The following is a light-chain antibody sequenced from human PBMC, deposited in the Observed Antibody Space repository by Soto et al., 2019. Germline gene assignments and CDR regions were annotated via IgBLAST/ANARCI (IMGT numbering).Light chain of an antibody. V-gene: IGKV1-27*01. CDR3: QKYNSAPLT. CDR1: QGIRKY. Sequence: DIQMTQSPSSLSASVGYRVTITCRASQGIRKYLAWYQQKPGKVPKILIYAASTLQSGVPSRFSGSGSGTHFTLTISSLQPEDDATYYCQKYNSAPLTFGGGTKVEIK. CDR2: AAS. J-gene: IGKJ4*01.